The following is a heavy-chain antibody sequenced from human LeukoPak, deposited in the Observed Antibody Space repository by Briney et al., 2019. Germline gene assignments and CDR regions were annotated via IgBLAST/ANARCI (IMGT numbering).Heavy chain of an antibody. D-gene: IGHD1-26*01. J-gene: IGHJ4*02. CDR1: GGSVSSNRYY. Sequence: SQTLSLTCTVSGGSVSSNRYYWTWIRPPAGKGLEWIGHIYSSGITHYNPSLKSRVTISVDTSKNQFSLKLSSVTAADTAVYYCARNSYSGSYFGYWGQGTLVTVSS. CDR3: ARNSYSGSYFGY. CDR2: IYSSGIT. V-gene: IGHV4-61*09.